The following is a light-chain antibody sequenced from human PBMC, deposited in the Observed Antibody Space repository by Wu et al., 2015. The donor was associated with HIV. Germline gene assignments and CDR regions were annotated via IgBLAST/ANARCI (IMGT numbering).Light chain of an antibody. CDR1: QSISSY. Sequence: DIQMTQSPSSLSASVGDRVTISCRASQSISSYLNWYQQKPGKAPNLLIYAASSLQSGVPSRFSGSGSGTDFTLTISSPQPEDFATYYCQQFSSYPHTFGGGTKVEI. J-gene: IGKJ4*01. CDR3: QQFSSYPHT. CDR2: AAS. V-gene: IGKV1-39*01.